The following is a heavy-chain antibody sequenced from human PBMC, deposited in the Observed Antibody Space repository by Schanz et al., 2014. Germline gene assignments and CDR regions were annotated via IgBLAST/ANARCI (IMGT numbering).Heavy chain of an antibody. CDR1: GFTFSSYS. CDR2: VNHGGYT. V-gene: IGHV4-4*02. D-gene: IGHD1-7*01. CDR3: ATWSGTRLFHN. Sequence: VQLVESGGDLVQPGGSLRLSCAASGFTFSSYSMNWVRQSPGKGLEWIGEVNHGGYTNYNPSLKSRVTVSVDMSKKQFPLRLSSVTAADTAAYYCATWSGTRLFHNWGQGTLVTVSS. J-gene: IGHJ4*02.